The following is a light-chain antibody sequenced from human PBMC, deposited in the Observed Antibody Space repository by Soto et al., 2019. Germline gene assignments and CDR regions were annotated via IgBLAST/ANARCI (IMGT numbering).Light chain of an antibody. CDR2: EVF. J-gene: IGLJ1*01. Sequence: QSVLTQPASVSGSPGQSSTISCTGTSSDVGIYNLVSWYQQHPGNAPKLMIYEVFKRPSGVSNRFSGSKSGNTASLTISGLQAEDEADYCCCSYAGSSTHYVFGTGTKVTVL. V-gene: IGLV2-23*02. CDR3: CSYAGSSTHYV. CDR1: SSDVGIYNL.